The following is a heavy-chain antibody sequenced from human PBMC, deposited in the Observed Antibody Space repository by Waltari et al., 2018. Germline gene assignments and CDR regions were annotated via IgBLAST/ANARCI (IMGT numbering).Heavy chain of an antibody. D-gene: IGHD6-6*01. V-gene: IGHV4-4*07. CDR1: GGSISSYY. CDR3: ARVRRYSSSSRAFDI. J-gene: IGHJ3*02. CDR2: SYTTGST. Sequence: QVQLQESGPGLVKPSETLSLTCTVSGGSISSYYWSWIRQPAGKGLEWIGRSYTTGSTNYTPSLKSRATLSVDTSKNQFSLKLSSVTAADTAVYYCARVRRYSSSSRAFDIWGQGTMVTVSS.